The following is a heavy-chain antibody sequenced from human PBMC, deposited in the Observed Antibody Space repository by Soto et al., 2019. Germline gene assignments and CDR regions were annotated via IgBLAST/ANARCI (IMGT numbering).Heavy chain of an antibody. Sequence: GDSLKISWQGSGYRFTDYWIGWVRQKPGKGLEWLGFIYPGDSDTRYSPSFQGHVTISADKSISTAYLRWSSLKASDTAMYYCARGYCITTSCPGYFHHWGQGTLVTVSS. CDR3: ARGYCITTSCPGYFHH. J-gene: IGHJ1*01. CDR2: IYPGDSDT. D-gene: IGHD2-2*01. V-gene: IGHV5-51*01. CDR1: GYRFTDYW.